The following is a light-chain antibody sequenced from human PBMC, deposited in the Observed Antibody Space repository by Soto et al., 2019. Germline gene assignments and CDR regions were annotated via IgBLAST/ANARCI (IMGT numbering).Light chain of an antibody. V-gene: IGLV2-14*01. CDR1: SSDVGGYNY. Sequence: QSALTQPASVSGSPGQSITISCTGTSSDVGGYNYVSWYQQHPGKAPKLMIYEVSNRPSGVTNRFSGSKSGNTASLTSSGLQAEDEADYYCSSYTSSSTQVFGGWTKVTVL. CDR3: SSYTSSSTQV. J-gene: IGLJ2*01. CDR2: EVS.